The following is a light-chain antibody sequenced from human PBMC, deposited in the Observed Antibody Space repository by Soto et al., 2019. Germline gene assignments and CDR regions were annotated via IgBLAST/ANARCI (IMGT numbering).Light chain of an antibody. J-gene: IGKJ1*01. CDR3: MQALQTPRT. Sequence: DIVMTQSPRSLPVTPGEPASISCRSSQSLLHSNGCNYVDWYLQKPGQSPQFLIYLGFNRSSGVPDRVRGSGSGTDFTLRISRVEADDVGVYDCMQALQTPRTFGQGTQGAIK. CDR1: QSLLHSNGCNY. V-gene: IGKV2-28*01. CDR2: LGF.